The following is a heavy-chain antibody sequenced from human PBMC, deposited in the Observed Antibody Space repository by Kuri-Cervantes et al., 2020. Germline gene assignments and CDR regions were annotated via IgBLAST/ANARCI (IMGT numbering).Heavy chain of an antibody. Sequence: GGSLRLSCAASGFTFSSYSMNWVRQAPGKGLEWVSSISSSSSYIYYADSVKGRFTISRDNSKNTLYLQMNSLRSEDTAVYYCAATVDKPFGEPVHAFDIWGQGTMVTVSS. V-gene: IGHV3-21*04. D-gene: IGHD3-10*01. CDR3: AATVDKPFGEPVHAFDI. J-gene: IGHJ3*02. CDR2: ISSSSSYI. CDR1: GFTFSSYS.